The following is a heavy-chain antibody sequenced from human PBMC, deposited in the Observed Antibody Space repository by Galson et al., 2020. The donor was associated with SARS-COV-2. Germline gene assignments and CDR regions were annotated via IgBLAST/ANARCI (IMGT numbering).Heavy chain of an antibody. J-gene: IGHJ6*02. CDR2: IDWDDDK. D-gene: IGHD1-26*01. V-gene: IGHV2-70*11. CDR3: GRTYYQDYYYGMDV. CDR1: GFSLSTSGMC. Sequence: ESGPTLVKPTQTLTLTCTFPGFSLSTSGMCVSWIRQPPGKPLEWLARIDWDDDKYYSTSLKTRLTISKDTSKNQVVLTMTNMDPVDTATYYCGRTYYQDYYYGMDVWGQGTTVTVSS.